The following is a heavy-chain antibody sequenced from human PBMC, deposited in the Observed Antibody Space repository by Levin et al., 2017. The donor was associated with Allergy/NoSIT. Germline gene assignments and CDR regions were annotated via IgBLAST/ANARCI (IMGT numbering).Heavy chain of an antibody. CDR1: GFAFRNYE. CDR3: AIDPRSITIFGVVDDY. J-gene: IGHJ4*02. V-gene: IGHV3-48*03. D-gene: IGHD3-3*01. Sequence: PAGGSLRLSCTASGFAFRNYEMNWVRQAPGKGLEWVSYISTSSNIIYYADSVKGRFTISRDNAKNSLYLEMNSLRAEDTAVYYCAIDPRSITIFGVVDDYWGQGTLVTVSS. CDR2: ISTSSNII.